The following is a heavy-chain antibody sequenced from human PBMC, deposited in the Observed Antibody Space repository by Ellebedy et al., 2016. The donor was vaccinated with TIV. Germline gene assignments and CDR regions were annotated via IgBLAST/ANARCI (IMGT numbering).Heavy chain of an antibody. CDR1: GFTFSSST. CDR3: ARAREGYNLDY. Sequence: PGGSLRLSCAGSGFTFSSSTLHWVRQAPGKGLEGVPVISYDGSERNHANSVKGRFTISRDNAKNTLYLQMNSLRAEDTAMYYCARAREGYNLDYWGQGTLVTVSA. D-gene: IGHD5-18*01. V-gene: IGHV3-30*04. CDR2: ISYDGSER. J-gene: IGHJ4*02.